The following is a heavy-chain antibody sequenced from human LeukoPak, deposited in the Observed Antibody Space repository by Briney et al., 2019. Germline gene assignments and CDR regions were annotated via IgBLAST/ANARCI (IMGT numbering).Heavy chain of an antibody. CDR3: ARVAGPFDY. J-gene: IGHJ4*02. Sequence: PSETLSLTCAVYGGSFSGYYWSWIRQPPGKGLEWIGEIYHSGSTNYNPSLKSRVTISVDMSKTQFSLKLTSVTAADTAVYYCARVAGPFDYWGQGTLVTVSS. CDR2: IYHSGST. V-gene: IGHV4-34*01. CDR1: GGSFSGYY.